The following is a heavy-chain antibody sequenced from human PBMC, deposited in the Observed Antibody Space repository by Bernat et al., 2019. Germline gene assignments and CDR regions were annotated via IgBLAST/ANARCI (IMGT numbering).Heavy chain of an antibody. CDR1: GFTFSSYG. CDR2: ISYDGSNK. Sequence: QVQLVESGGGVVQPGRSLRLSCAASGFTFSSYGMHWVRQAPGKGLEWVAVISYDGSNKYYADSVKGRFTISRDNSKNTLYLQMNSLRAEDTAVYDCARDSGYYDSSGPDYWGQGTLVTVSS. D-gene: IGHD3-22*01. J-gene: IGHJ4*02. CDR3: ARDSGYYDSSGPDY. V-gene: IGHV3-30*19.